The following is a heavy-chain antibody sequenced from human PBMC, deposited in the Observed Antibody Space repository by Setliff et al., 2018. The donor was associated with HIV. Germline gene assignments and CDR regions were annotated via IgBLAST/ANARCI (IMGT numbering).Heavy chain of an antibody. D-gene: IGHD6-13*01. CDR2: FSYDGSNK. Sequence: GESLKISCAASRFTFSNYAMHWVRQAPGKGLEWVAVFSYDGSNKYYADSVKGRFTISRDNSKNTLYLQMNSLRPEDTAVYYCAREWGSAAGPFDYWGQGTLVTVSS. CDR1: RFTFSNYA. CDR3: AREWGSAAGPFDY. V-gene: IGHV3-30*04. J-gene: IGHJ4*02.